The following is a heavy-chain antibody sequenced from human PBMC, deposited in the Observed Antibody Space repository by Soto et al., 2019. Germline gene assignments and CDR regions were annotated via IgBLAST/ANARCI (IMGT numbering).Heavy chain of an antibody. D-gene: IGHD3-10*01. V-gene: IGHV4-34*01. CDR3: ARGDVSGSYHVFDP. J-gene: IGHJ5*02. CDR2: INHSGST. CDR1: GGSFSGYY. Sequence: SETLSLTCAVYGGSFSGYYWSWIRQPPGKGLEWIGEINHSGSTNYNPSLKSRVTISVDTSKNQFSLKLSSVTAADTAVYYCARGDVSGSYHVFDPWGQGTLVTVSS.